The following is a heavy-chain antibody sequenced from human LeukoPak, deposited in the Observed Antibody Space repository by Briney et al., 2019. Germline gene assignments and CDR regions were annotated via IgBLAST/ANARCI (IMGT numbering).Heavy chain of an antibody. D-gene: IGHD3-10*01. Sequence: SETLSLTCTVSGGSISSYYWSWIRQPPGKGLEWIGYIYYSGSTNYNPSLKSRVTISVDTSKNQFSLKLSSVTAADTAVYYCARDYPPKTEYYGSEPDYNWFDPWGQGTLVTVSS. CDR2: IYYSGST. CDR1: GGSISSYY. V-gene: IGHV4-59*01. J-gene: IGHJ5*02. CDR3: ARDYPPKTEYYGSEPDYNWFDP.